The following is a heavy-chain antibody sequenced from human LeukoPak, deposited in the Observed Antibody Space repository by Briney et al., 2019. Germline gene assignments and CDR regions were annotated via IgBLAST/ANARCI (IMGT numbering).Heavy chain of an antibody. J-gene: IGHJ4*02. CDR2: IYIRGGT. CDR1: GGSISSGSYY. CDR3: ARAPDWSGYHDY. D-gene: IGHD3-3*01. Sequence: SSQTLSLTCTVSGGSISSGSYYWSWIRQPAGKGLEWIGRIYIRGGTNYNPSLKSRVTMSVDTSKNQFSLKLNSVTAADTAVYYCARAPDWSGYHDYWGQGTLVTVSS. V-gene: IGHV4-61*02.